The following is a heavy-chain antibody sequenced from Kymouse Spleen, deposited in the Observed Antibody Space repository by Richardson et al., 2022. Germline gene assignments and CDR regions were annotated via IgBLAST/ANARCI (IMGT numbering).Heavy chain of an antibody. CDR2: IYYSGST. CDR3: ATMGIAVAGTNWFDP. J-gene: IGHJ5*02. CDR1: GGSISSSSYY. Sequence: QLQLQESGPGLVKPSETLSLTCTVSGGSISSSSYYWGWIRQPPGKGLEWIGSIYYSGSTYYNPSLKSRVTISVDTSKNQFSLKLSSVTAADTAVYYCATMGIAVAGTNWFDPWGQGTLVTVSS. V-gene: IGHV4-39*01. D-gene: IGHD6-19*01.